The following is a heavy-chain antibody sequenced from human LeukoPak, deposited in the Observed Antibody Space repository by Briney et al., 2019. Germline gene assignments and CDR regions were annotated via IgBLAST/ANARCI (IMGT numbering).Heavy chain of an antibody. CDR2: VSSEGNT. CDR1: GLTVSTNS. CDR3: ARKVGYGYALDY. D-gene: IGHD5-18*01. J-gene: IGHJ4*02. Sequence: PGGSLRLSCAASGLTVSTNSMTWVRQAPGMGLEWVSVVSSEGNTFYADSVKGRFTTSTDNSKNTLYLQMNSLRAEDTAVYYCARKVGYGYALDYWGQETLVTVSS. V-gene: IGHV3-53*01.